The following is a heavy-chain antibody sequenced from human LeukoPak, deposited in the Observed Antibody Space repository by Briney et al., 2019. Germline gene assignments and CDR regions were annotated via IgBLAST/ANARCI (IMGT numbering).Heavy chain of an antibody. D-gene: IGHD6-6*01. CDR1: GFTFSSYA. J-gene: IGHJ5*02. V-gene: IGHV3-30*02. CDR3: ARGLQYSSSSPFDP. Sequence: GGSLRLSCAASGFTFSSYAMHWVRQAPGKGLEWVAFIRYDGSNKYYADSVKGRFTISRDNSKNTLYLQMNSLRAEDTAVYYCARGLQYSSSSPFDPWGQGTLVTVSS. CDR2: IRYDGSNK.